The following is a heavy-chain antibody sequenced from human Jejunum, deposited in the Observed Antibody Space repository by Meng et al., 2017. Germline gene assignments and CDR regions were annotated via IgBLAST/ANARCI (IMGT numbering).Heavy chain of an antibody. CDR3: SNYVWGSRPTGVLS. Sequence: VLLTGSGPGLVKPSGTLSLTCAVSGVSISSSHWWSWVRQPPGKGLEWIGEIFHGGSTNYNSSLKSRVSISVDKSKNQFSLELSSVTAADTAVYYCSNYVWGSRPTGVLSWGQGTLVTVSS. CDR1: GVSISSSHW. CDR2: IFHGGST. J-gene: IGHJ5*02. V-gene: IGHV4-4*02. D-gene: IGHD3-16*01.